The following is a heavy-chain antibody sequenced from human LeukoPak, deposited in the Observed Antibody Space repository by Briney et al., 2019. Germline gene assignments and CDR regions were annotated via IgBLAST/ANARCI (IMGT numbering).Heavy chain of an antibody. CDR2: ISAYNGNT. CDR3: ARVPRGRYDSSGYYTY. V-gene: IGHV1-18*01. D-gene: IGHD3-22*01. J-gene: IGHJ4*02. CDR1: GYTFTSYG. Sequence: ASVKVSCKASGYTFTSYGISWVRQAPGQGLEWMGWISAYNGNTNYAQKLQGRVTMTTDTSTSTAYMELRSLRSDDTAVYYCARVPRGRYDSSGYYTYWGQGTLVTVSS.